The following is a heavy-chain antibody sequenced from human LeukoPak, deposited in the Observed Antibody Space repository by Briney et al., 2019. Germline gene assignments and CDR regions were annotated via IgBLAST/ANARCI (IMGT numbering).Heavy chain of an antibody. V-gene: IGHV3-66*01. Sequence: GGSLRLSCAASGFTVTSNYMNWVRQAPGKGLEWGSVIYSGGNTYYADSVKGRFTISRDNSKNTLYLQMNSLRAEDTAVYFCAGGYYGDYWGQGTLVTVSS. J-gene: IGHJ4*02. CDR3: AGGYYGDY. CDR1: GFTVTSNY. CDR2: IYSGGNT. D-gene: IGHD3-22*01.